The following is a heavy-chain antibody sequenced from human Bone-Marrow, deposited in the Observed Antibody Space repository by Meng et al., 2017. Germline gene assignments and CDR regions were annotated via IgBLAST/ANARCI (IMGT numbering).Heavy chain of an antibody. CDR2: IYTSGST. Sequence: SETLSLTCTVSGGSISSGSYYWSWIRQPAGKGLEWIGRIYTSGSTNYNPSLKSRVTISVDTSKNRFSLKLSSVTAADTAVYYCAREITMVRGVIIQTLYYYYGMDVWGQGTTVTVSS. CDR3: AREITMVRGVIIQTLYYYYGMDV. J-gene: IGHJ6*02. CDR1: GGSISSGSYY. D-gene: IGHD3-10*01. V-gene: IGHV4-61*02.